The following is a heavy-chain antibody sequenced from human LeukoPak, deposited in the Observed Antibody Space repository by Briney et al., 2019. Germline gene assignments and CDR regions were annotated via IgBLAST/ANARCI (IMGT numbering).Heavy chain of an antibody. CDR3: AKDGFREMATNEDAFDI. CDR2: IKQDGSEK. Sequence: GGSLRLSCAASGFTFSSYWMSWVRQAPGKGLEWVANIKQDGSEKYYVDSVKGRFTISRDNAKNSLYLQMNSLRAEDTAVYYCAKDGFREMATNEDAFDIWGQGTMVTVSS. CDR1: GFTFSSYW. J-gene: IGHJ3*02. D-gene: IGHD5-24*01. V-gene: IGHV3-7*01.